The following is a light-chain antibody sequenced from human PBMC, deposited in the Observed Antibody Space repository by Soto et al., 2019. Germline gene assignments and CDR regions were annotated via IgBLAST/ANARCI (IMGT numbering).Light chain of an antibody. CDR3: GTWDSSLTAYV. Sequence: QSALAQPPSVSAAPGQKGTISCPGKSSNIENNYVSWYQQLPGTAPKLLIYEDNKRPSGIPDRFSGSKSGTSATLGITGLQTGDEADYYCGTWDSSLTAYVFGSGTKVTVL. CDR1: SSNIENNY. CDR2: EDN. V-gene: IGLV1-51*02. J-gene: IGLJ1*01.